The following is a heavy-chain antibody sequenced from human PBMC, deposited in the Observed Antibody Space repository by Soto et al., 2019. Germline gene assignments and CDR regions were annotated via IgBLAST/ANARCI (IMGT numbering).Heavy chain of an antibody. J-gene: IGHJ4*02. CDR2: ISAYNGNT. CDR1: GYTFASYA. Sequence: QVKLVQSGAEVKKPGASVKVSCKASGYTFASYAISWMRQAPGQGLEWMGWISAYNGNTNYAQKLQGRVTMTTDTSTSTAYRELRSLSGDDTAVYYCARDPPPPDYWGQGTLVTVSS. V-gene: IGHV1-18*01. CDR3: ARDPPPPDY.